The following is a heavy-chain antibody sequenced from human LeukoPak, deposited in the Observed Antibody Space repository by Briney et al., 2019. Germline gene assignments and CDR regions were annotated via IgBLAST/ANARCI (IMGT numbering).Heavy chain of an antibody. V-gene: IGHV3-23*01. CDR1: GFTFSTYA. J-gene: IGHJ5*02. Sequence: PGGSLRLSCAASGFTFSTYAMSWVRQAPGKGLGWVSAIMSSGGSTFYADSVRGRFTISRDNSNYTLYLQMNSLRAEDTAIYYCAKGNSWVDNWGQGTLVTVSS. D-gene: IGHD5-24*01. CDR3: AKGNSWVDN. CDR2: IMSSGGST.